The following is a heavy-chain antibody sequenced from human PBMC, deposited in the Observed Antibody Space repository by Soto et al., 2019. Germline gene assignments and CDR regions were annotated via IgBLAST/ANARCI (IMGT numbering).Heavy chain of an antibody. CDR1: GYSFTSYW. CDR3: ARQQVGYSYGYYYGMDV. J-gene: IGHJ6*02. V-gene: IGHV5-51*01. CDR2: IYPGDSDT. D-gene: IGHD5-18*01. Sequence: GESLKISCKGSGYSFTSYWIGWVRQMPGKGLKWMGIIYPGDSDTRYSPSFQGQVTISADKSISTAYLQWSSLKASDTAIYYCARQQVGYSYGYYYGMDVWGQGTTVTVSS.